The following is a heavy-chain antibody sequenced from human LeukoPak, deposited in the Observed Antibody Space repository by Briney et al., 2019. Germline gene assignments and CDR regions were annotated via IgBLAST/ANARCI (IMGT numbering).Heavy chain of an antibody. D-gene: IGHD3-22*01. Sequence: GRSLRLSCAASGFTFSSYAMHWVRQAPGKGLEWVAVISYDGSNKYYADSVKGRFTISRDNSKNTLYLQMNSLRAEDTAVYYCAKIGPGYSYGMIVVVTNYFDYWGQGTLVTVSS. CDR3: AKIGPGYSYGMIVVVTNYFDY. CDR2: ISYDGSNK. J-gene: IGHJ4*02. CDR1: GFTFSSYA. V-gene: IGHV3-30-3*02.